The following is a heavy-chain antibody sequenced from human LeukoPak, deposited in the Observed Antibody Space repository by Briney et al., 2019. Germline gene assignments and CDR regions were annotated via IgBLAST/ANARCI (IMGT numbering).Heavy chain of an antibody. V-gene: IGHV3-49*04. Sequence: GRSLRLSCTASGFTFGKYAMTWVRHAPGKGLEWVGFIRSKAYGGTTEFAAAVKGRFFISRDDSKSIASLQMNSLNTEDTAVYYCTAYDPSDYYGMDVWGEGTTVTVSA. J-gene: IGHJ6*04. CDR2: IRSKAYGGTT. D-gene: IGHD5-12*01. CDR1: GFTFGKYA. CDR3: TAYDPSDYYGMDV.